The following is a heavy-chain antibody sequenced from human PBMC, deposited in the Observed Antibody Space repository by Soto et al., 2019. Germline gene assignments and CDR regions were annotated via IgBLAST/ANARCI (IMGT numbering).Heavy chain of an antibody. V-gene: IGHV3-7*01. CDR3: ARDSSITPRPLDY. CDR2: IKQDVGEK. CDR1: GFTLSSYW. D-gene: IGHD6-6*01. J-gene: IGHJ4*02. Sequence: GSLRLSCAVSGFTLSSYWMSWVRQAPGKGLEWVANIKQDVGEKYYVDSVKGRFTISRDNAKNSLYLQMNSLRAEDTAVYYCARDSSITPRPLDYWGQGTPVTVSS.